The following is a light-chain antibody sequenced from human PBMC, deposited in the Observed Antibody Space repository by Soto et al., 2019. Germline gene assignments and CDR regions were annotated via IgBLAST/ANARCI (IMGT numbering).Light chain of an antibody. J-gene: IGLJ2*01. CDR1: NIGTES. CDR3: QVWDRSSDQVV. V-gene: IGLV3-21*02. CDR2: DDS. Sequence: SYVLTQPPSVSVAPGQTATITCGEENIGTESVHWYQQKPGQAPVLVVYDDSDRPSGIPERFSGSNSGDTATLTISRVEAGDEADYYCQVWDRSSDQVVFGGGTKLTVL.